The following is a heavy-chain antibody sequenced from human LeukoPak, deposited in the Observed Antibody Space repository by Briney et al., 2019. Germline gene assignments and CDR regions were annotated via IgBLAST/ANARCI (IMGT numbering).Heavy chain of an antibody. J-gene: IGHJ4*02. D-gene: IGHD3-22*01. V-gene: IGHV3-48*01. CDR1: GFTFSSYS. Sequence: PGGSLRLSCAASGFTFSSYSMHWVRQAPGKGLEWVSYISSSSSTIYYADSVKGRFTISRDNAKNSLYLQMNSLRAEDTAVYYCARGRLNSYWDYWGQGTLVTVSS. CDR3: ARGRLNSYWDY. CDR2: ISSSSSTI.